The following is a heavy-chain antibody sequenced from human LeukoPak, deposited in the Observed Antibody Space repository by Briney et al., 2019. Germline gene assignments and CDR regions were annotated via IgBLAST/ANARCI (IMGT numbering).Heavy chain of an antibody. Sequence: QPGGSLRLSCAASGFTFSIYSMNWVPQAPGKGLEWVLFISGSSSSTFYADSVKGRFTVSRDNAKNTLYLQMNSLRDEDTAVYYCARNPGGIGDYWGQGTLVTVSS. D-gene: IGHD4-23*01. V-gene: IGHV3-48*02. CDR2: ISGSSSST. CDR3: ARNPGGIGDY. CDR1: GFTFSIYS. J-gene: IGHJ4*02.